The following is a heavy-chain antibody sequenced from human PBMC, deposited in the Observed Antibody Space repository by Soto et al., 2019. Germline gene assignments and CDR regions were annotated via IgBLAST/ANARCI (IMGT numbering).Heavy chain of an antibody. V-gene: IGHV6-1*01. CDR2: TYYRSKWYN. CDR1: GDSVSSNSAA. D-gene: IGHD3-3*01. J-gene: IGHJ6*03. Sequence: PSQTLSLTCAISGDSVSSNSAAWNWIWQSTSRGVEWLGRTYYRSKWYNDYAESVKSRITINPDTSKNQFSLKLSSVTAADTAVYYCARVLGYYDFWIGYYRTVGDYYYYMDVWGKGTXVTVSS. CDR3: ARVLGYYDFWIGYYRTVGDYYYYMDV.